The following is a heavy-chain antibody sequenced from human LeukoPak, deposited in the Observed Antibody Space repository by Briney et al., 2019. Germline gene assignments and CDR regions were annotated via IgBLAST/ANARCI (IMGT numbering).Heavy chain of an antibody. Sequence: SETLSLTCAVYGGSFSGCYWSWIRQHPGKGLEWIGSIYYSGSTYYNPSLKSRVTISVDTSKNQFSLKLSSVTAADTAVYYCARRGIVGATYAYWGQGTLVTVSS. D-gene: IGHD1-26*01. CDR1: GGSFSGCY. V-gene: IGHV4-34*01. CDR3: ARRGIVGATYAY. CDR2: IYYSGST. J-gene: IGHJ4*02.